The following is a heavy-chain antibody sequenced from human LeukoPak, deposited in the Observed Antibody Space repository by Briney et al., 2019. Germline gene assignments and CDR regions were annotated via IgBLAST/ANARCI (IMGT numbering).Heavy chain of an antibody. Sequence: GGSLRLSCAASGFTFSSYGMNWVRQAPGKGLEWVSAISGSGGSTYYADFVKGRFTISRDNSKSTLYLQMNNLRADDTAVYYCAKVLLRALDYMDVWGKGTTVTVFS. CDR3: AKVLLRALDYMDV. CDR1: GFTFSSYG. J-gene: IGHJ6*03. V-gene: IGHV3-23*01. CDR2: ISGSGGST. D-gene: IGHD2-15*01.